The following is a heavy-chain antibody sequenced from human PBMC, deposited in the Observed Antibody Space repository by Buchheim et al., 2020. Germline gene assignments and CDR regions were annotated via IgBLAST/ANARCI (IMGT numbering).Heavy chain of an antibody. J-gene: IGHJ4*02. Sequence: EVQLVESGGGLVLPGGSLRLACAGSGFTFRASWMHWVRQAPGKGLVWVSRINQDGRTTNYAESVRGRFRISRDNAKNTVYLGMNSLRVEDTALYYCSREFGGNDDYWGQGSL. CDR3: SREFGGNDDY. CDR2: INQDGRTT. D-gene: IGHD1-1*01. V-gene: IGHV3-74*01. CDR1: GFTFRASW.